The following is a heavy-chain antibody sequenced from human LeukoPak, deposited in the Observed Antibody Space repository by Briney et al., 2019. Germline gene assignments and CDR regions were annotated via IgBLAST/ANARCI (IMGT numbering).Heavy chain of an antibody. CDR1: GFTVSSCA. Sequence: QPGGSLRLSCAVSGFTVSSCAMSWVRQAPGKGLQWVSSISASGGSTYYADSVKGRFTISRDNSKNTLSLQMNSLRAEDTAVYYCASYTAYYYDSSGRYSFDYWGQGTLVTVSS. V-gene: IGHV3-23*01. CDR2: ISASGGST. D-gene: IGHD3-22*01. CDR3: ASYTAYYYDSSGRYSFDY. J-gene: IGHJ4*02.